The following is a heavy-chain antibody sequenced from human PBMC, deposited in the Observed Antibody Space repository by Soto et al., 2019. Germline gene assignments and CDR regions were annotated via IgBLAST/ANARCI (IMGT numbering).Heavy chain of an antibody. D-gene: IGHD3-10*01. V-gene: IGHV1-2*02. CDR3: ARAKTYYYGSGSYYNTPSRFDY. Sequence: GXSVKVSFKASGYTFTGYYMHWVRQAPGQGLEWMGWINPNSGGTNYAQKFQGRVTMTRDTSISTAYMELSRLRSDDTAVYYCARAKTYYYGSGSYYNTPSRFDYWGQGTLVTVSS. J-gene: IGHJ4*02. CDR1: GYTFTGYY. CDR2: INPNSGGT.